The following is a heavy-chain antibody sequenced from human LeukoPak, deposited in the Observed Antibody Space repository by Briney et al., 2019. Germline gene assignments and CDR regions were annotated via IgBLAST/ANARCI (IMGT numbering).Heavy chain of an antibody. D-gene: IGHD1-7*01. V-gene: IGHV4-34*01. CDR3: ARWGEDWNYGAFDD. CDR2: INHSGST. J-gene: IGHJ4*02. Sequence: SETLSLTCAVYGGSLSGYYWSWIRQPPGKGLEWIGEINHSGSTNHNPSLKSRVTISVDTYKNQFSLKLRSVTAADTAVYSCARWGEDWNYGAFDDWGPGTLVTASS. CDR1: GGSLSGYY.